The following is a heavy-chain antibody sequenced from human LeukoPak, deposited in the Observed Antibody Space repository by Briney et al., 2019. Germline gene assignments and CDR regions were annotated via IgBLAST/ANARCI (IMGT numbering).Heavy chain of an antibody. CDR1: GFTFSDYY. D-gene: IGHD2-15*01. Sequence: GGSLRLSCAASGFTFSDYYMSWIRQAPGKGLEWVSYISSSGSTIYYADSVKGRFTISRDNAKNSLYLQMNSLRAEDTAVYYCARSSSRYCSGGSCYSGVLGYFDYWGQGTLVTVSS. CDR3: ARSSSRYCSGGSCYSGVLGYFDY. V-gene: IGHV3-11*04. CDR2: ISSSGSTI. J-gene: IGHJ4*02.